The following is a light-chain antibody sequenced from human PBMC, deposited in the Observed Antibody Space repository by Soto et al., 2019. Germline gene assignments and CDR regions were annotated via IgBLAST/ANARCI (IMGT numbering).Light chain of an antibody. V-gene: IGLV2-23*02. CDR3: CSYASRSTYV. CDR1: RKEVRSYNL. J-gene: IGLJ1*01. CDR2: EVS. Sequence: QSVLTQPASVSGSPGQSITISCTGTRKEVRSYNLVSWYQQHPGKVPKLMICEVSRRPSGVANRFSGSKSGNTASLSISWLQTEDEADYYCCSYASRSTYVFGTGTKVTVL.